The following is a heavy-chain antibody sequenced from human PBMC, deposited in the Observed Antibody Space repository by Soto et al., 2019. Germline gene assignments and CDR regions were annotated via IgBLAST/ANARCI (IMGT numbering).Heavy chain of an antibody. CDR1: GYTFASYY. CDR2: INPSGGST. CDR3: ARVYPSDTRYGYVGNNWFDP. Sequence: QVQLVQSGAEVKKPGASVKVSCKASGYTFASYYMHWVRQAPGQGLEWVGIINPSGGSTSYAQKFQGRVTMTRDTSTSTVYMEPSSLRSEDTAVYYCARVYPSDTRYGYVGNNWFDPWGQGTLVTVSS. D-gene: IGHD5-18*01. V-gene: IGHV1-46*03. J-gene: IGHJ5*02.